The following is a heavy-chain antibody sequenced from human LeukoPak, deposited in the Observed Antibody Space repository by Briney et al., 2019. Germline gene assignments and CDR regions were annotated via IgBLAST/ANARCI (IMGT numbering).Heavy chain of an antibody. V-gene: IGHV1-8*02. CDR2: MNPNSGNT. Sequence: GASVKVSCKASGYTFTSYGISWVRQAPGQGLEWMGWMNPNSGNTGYAQKFQGRATMTRNTSISTAYMELSSLRSEDTAVYYCARGDRFASTNGVWTDYYYYMDVWGKGTTVTVSS. CDR1: GYTFTSYG. J-gene: IGHJ6*03. CDR3: ARGDRFASTNGVWTDYYYYMDV. D-gene: IGHD2-8*01.